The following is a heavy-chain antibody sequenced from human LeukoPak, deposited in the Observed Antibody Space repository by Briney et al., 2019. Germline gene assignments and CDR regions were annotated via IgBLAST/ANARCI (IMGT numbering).Heavy chain of an antibody. CDR2: ISSSSSTI. D-gene: IGHD3-22*01. CDR1: GFTFSSYG. CDR3: AKDPTHYRVWDSYESIGLSY. J-gene: IGHJ4*02. Sequence: GSLRLSCAASGFTFSSYGMTWVRQAPGKGLEWVSYISSSSSTIYYADSVKGRFTISRDNAKNSLYLQLNSLRAEDTAVYYCAKDPTHYRVWDSYESIGLSYWGQGTLVTVSS. V-gene: IGHV3-48*01.